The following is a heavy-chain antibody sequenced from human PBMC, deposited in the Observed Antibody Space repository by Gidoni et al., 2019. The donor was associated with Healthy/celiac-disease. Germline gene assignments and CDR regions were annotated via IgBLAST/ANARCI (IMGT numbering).Heavy chain of an antibody. CDR2: ISYDGSNK. D-gene: IGHD1-26*01. Sequence: QVQLGEAGGGVVKPGRSLRLSCAASGFTFSSYAMHWVRQAPGKGLEWVAVISYDGSNKYYADSVKGRFTISRDNSKNTLYLQMNSLRAEDTAVYYCARGNSGVDYWGQGTLVTVSS. V-gene: IGHV3-30-3*01. CDR1: GFTFSSYA. CDR3: ARGNSGVDY. J-gene: IGHJ4*02.